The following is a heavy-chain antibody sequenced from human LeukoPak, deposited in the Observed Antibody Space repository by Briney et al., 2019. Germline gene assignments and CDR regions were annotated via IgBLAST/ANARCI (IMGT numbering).Heavy chain of an antibody. D-gene: IGHD2-2*01. J-gene: IGHJ4*02. CDR2: INPNSGGT. CDR3: AREGDIVVVPAAELDY. Sequence: ASVKVSCKASGYTFTGYYMHWVRQAPGQGLEWMGRINPNSGGTNYAQKFQGRVTMTRDTSISTAYMELSRLRSDDTAVYYCAREGDIVVVPAAELDYWGQGTQVTVSS. V-gene: IGHV1-2*06. CDR1: GYTFTGYY.